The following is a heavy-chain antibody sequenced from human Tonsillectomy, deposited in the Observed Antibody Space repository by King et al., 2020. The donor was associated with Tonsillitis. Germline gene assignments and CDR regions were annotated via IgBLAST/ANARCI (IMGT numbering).Heavy chain of an antibody. CDR2: IYHNGGT. J-gene: IGHJ6*02. Sequence: LQLQESGPGLVKPSETLSLTCTVSGGSISSSSYYWGWVRQPPGKGLEWIGIIYHNGGTYYNPSLKSRVTISIDTSKNQFSLKLNSVTAADTAVYYCATYPPIRTTTLYYYYDMDVWGQGTTVTVSS. V-gene: IGHV4-39*07. D-gene: IGHD1-26*01. CDR3: ATYPPIRTTTLYYYYDMDV. CDR1: GGSISSSSYY.